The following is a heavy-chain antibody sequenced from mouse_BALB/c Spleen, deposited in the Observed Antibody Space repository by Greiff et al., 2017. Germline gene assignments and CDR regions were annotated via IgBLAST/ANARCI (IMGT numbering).Heavy chain of an antibody. D-gene: IGHD1-1*01. J-gene: IGHJ1*01. V-gene: IGHV1-54*01. CDR3: ARGPGSSHWYFDV. Sequence: QVQLQQSGAELVRPGTSVKVSCKASGYAFTNYLIEWVKQRPGQGLEWIGVINPGSGGTNYNEKFKGKATLTADKSSSTAYMQLSSLTSDDSAVYFCARGPGSSHWYFDVWGAGTTVTVSS. CDR2: INPGSGGT. CDR1: GYAFTNYL.